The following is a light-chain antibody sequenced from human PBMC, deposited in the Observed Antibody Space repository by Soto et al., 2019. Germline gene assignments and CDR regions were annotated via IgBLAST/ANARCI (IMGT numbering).Light chain of an antibody. V-gene: IGKV3-11*01. CDR3: QHLSRSPRT. Sequence: EIVLTQSPATLSLSPGETATLSCRASQSVSAYLAWYQQKLGQAPRLLIYDASKRATGIPARFRGSGSGTDFTLTINSLEPEDFAVYYCQHLSRSPRTFGQGTKVESK. CDR1: QSVSAY. CDR2: DAS. J-gene: IGKJ1*01.